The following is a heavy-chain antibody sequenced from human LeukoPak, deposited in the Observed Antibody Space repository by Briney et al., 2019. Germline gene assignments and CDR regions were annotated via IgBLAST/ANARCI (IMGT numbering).Heavy chain of an antibody. D-gene: IGHD1-14*01. J-gene: IGHJ4*02. CDR2: ISYDGSNK. CDR1: GFTFSSYA. CDR3: TTSPGDEASLFDY. V-gene: IGHV3-30-3*01. Sequence: GGSLRLSCAASGFTFSSYATHWVRQAPGKGLEWVAVISYDGSNKYYADSVKGRFTISRDNSKNTLYLQMNSLKTEDTAVYYCTTSPGDEASLFDYWGQGTLVTVSS.